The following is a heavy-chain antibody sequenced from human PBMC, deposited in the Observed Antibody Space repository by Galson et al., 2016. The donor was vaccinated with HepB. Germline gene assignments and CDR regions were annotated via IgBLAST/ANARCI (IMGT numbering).Heavy chain of an antibody. Sequence: SVKVSCKASGYTFTSYYMHWVRQAPGQGLEWMGRINPSGGSATYAQKFQGRVTMTRDTSTSTVYMELSSLRSEDTALYYCARDSKQWLVRRNWFDPWGQGTLVTVSS. CDR1: GYTFTSYY. CDR3: ARDSKQWLVRRNWFDP. J-gene: IGHJ5*02. D-gene: IGHD6-19*01. V-gene: IGHV1-46*01. CDR2: INPSGGSA.